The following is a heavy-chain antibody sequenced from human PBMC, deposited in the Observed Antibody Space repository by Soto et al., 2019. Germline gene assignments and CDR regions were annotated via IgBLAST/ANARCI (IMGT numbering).Heavy chain of an antibody. V-gene: IGHV1-8*01. Sequence: QVQLVQSGAEVKKPGASVKVSCKASGYTFTSYDIKWVRQATGQGLEWMGWMNPNSGNTAYAQKFQGRVTMTRNTSRSTSYMELSSLRSEDTAVYYCAREITDYGMDVWGQGTTVTVSS. CDR3: AREITDYGMDV. CDR1: GYTFTSYD. J-gene: IGHJ6*02. D-gene: IGHD1-20*01. CDR2: MNPNSGNT.